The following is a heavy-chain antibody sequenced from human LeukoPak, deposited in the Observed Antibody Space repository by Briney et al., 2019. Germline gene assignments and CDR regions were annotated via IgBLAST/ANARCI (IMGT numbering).Heavy chain of an antibody. Sequence: PSETLSLTCTVSGGSISSSSYYWGWIRQPPGKGLEWIGSIYYSGSTYYNPSLKSRVTISVDTSKNQFSLKLSSVTAADTAVYYCARDYNNYYMDVWGKGTTVTVSS. CDR2: IYYSGST. CDR3: ARDYNNYYMDV. CDR1: GGSISSSSYY. J-gene: IGHJ6*03. V-gene: IGHV4-39*07.